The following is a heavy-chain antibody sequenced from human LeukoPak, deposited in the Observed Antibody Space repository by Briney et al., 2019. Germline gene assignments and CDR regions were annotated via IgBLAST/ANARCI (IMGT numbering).Heavy chain of an antibody. CDR1: GGSIRSGSYY. J-gene: IGHJ5*02. D-gene: IGHD3-3*01. V-gene: IGHV4-61*02. CDR3: ARVLASDNDFWSGSQFWFDP. CDR2: IYTSGNT. Sequence: SETLSLTCTVSGGSIRSGSYYWTWIRQPAGKGREWIGRIYTSGNTNYNLSLKSRVTISLDTSKNQFSLKLSSVTAADTAAYYCARVLASDNDFWSGSQFWFDPWGQGILVTVSS.